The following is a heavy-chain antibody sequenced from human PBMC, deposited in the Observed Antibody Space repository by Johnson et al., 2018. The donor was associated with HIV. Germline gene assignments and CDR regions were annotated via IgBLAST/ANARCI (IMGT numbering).Heavy chain of an antibody. D-gene: IGHD5-18*01. CDR1: GFTFSSYG. J-gene: IGHJ3*02. CDR3: ARDGAYSYFAFDM. V-gene: IGHV3-33*01. CDR2: IRYDGSNK. Sequence: QVQVLESGGGVVQPGRSLRLSCAASGFTFSSYGMHWVRQAPGKGLEWVAFIRYDGSNKYYADSVKGRFTISRDNSKNTVYLQMNSLRAEDTALYCGARDGAYSYFAFDMWGQGTMVTVSS.